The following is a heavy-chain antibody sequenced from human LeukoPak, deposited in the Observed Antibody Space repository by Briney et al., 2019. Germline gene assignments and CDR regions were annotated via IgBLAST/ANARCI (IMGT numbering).Heavy chain of an antibody. J-gene: IGHJ4*02. CDR1: GGSFSGYY. V-gene: IGHV4-34*01. CDR3: ARGYGYSSSWYVPYYFDY. D-gene: IGHD6-13*01. CDR2: INHSGST. Sequence: SSETLSLTCAVYGGSFSGYYWSWIRQPPGKGLEWIGEINHSGSTNYNPSLKSRVTISVDTSKNQFSLKLSSVTAADTAVYYCARGYGYSSSWYVPYYFDYWGQGTLVTVSS.